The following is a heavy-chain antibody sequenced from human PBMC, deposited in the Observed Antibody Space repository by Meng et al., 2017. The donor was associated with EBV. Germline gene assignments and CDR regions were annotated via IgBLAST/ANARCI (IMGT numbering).Heavy chain of an antibody. Sequence: VRCGGGLCKLGGSWRFSCTTDDFTLCDYYMSWSRQAPGKGLECVSYISSSGSTIYYADSVKGRFTISRDNAKNSLYLQMNSLRAEDTAVYYCARRVVTGGFFDYWGQGTLVTVSS. V-gene: IGHV3-11*01. CDR1: DFTLCDYY. D-gene: IGHD2-21*02. J-gene: IGHJ4*02. CDR2: ISSSGSTI. CDR3: ARRVVTGGFFDY.